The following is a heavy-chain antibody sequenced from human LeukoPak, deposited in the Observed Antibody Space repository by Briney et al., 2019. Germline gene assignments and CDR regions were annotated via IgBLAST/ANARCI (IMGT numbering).Heavy chain of an antibody. CDR1: GGSISSGGYS. J-gene: IGHJ5*02. V-gene: IGHV4-30-4*07. Sequence: PSETLSLTCAVSGGSISSGGYSWSWIRQPPGKGLEWIGYIYYSGSTYYNPSLKSRVTISVDTSKNQFSLKLGSVTAADTAVYYCALGTNIGGLAWGQGTLVAVSS. CDR3: ALGTNIGGLA. D-gene: IGHD3-10*01. CDR2: IYYSGST.